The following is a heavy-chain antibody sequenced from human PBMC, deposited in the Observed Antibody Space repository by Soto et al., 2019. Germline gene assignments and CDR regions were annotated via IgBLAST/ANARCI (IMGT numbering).Heavy chain of an antibody. D-gene: IGHD3-10*01. V-gene: IGHV4-34*01. J-gene: IGHJ4*02. Sequence: QVQLQQWGAGLLKPSETLSLTCAVYGGSFSGYYWSWIRQPPGKGLEWIGEINHSGSTNYNPSLKSRVTRSVDTSKSQFSLKLSSVTAADTAVYYCARGVYGSGSYYRYWGQGTLVTVSS. CDR2: INHSGST. CDR1: GGSFSGYY. CDR3: ARGVYGSGSYYRY.